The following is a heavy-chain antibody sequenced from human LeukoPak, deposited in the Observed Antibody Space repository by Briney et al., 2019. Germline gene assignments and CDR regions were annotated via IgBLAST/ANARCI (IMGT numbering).Heavy chain of an antibody. CDR2: INHSGST. J-gene: IGHJ4*02. CDR1: GGSFSGYY. V-gene: IGHV4-34*01. Sequence: SETLSLTCAVYGGSFSGYYWSWIRQPPGKGLEWIGEINHSGSTNYNPSLKSRVTISVDTSKNQFSLKLSSVAAADTAVYYCARFTREYYDFWSGYWNDYFDYWGQGTLVTVSS. CDR3: ARFTREYYDFWSGYWNDYFDY. D-gene: IGHD3-3*01.